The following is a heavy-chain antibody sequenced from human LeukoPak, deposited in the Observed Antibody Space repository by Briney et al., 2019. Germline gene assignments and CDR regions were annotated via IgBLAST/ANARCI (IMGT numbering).Heavy chain of an antibody. V-gene: IGHV1-3*01. CDR2: INAGNGNT. D-gene: IGHD1-14*01. Sequence: GASVKVSCKASGYTFTSYAMHWVRQAPGQRLEWMGWINAGNGNTKYSQKFQGRVTITRDTSASTAYMELSSLRSEDTAVYYCARAGETGGYYYYGMDVWGQGTTVTVSS. CDR3: ARAGETGGYYYYGMDV. J-gene: IGHJ6*02. CDR1: GYTFTSYA.